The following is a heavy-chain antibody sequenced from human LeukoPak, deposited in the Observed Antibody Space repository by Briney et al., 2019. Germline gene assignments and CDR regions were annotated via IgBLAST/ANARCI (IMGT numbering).Heavy chain of an antibody. CDR2: IYYSRST. D-gene: IGHD3-10*01. CDR1: GGSISSYY. Sequence: PAETLSLTCTVSGGSISSYYWSWIRQPPGKGLEWIGYIYYSRSTNYNPSLKGRVAISVDTSKNQFSLKLSSVTAADPAVYYCARASQYGSGSHLDYWGQGTLVTVSS. J-gene: IGHJ4*02. V-gene: IGHV4-59*01. CDR3: ARASQYGSGSHLDY.